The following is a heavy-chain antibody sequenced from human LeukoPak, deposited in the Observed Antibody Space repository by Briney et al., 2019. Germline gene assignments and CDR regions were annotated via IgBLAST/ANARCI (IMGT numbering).Heavy chain of an antibody. CDR3: ARELLVNYYDSSGYYYDGRWFDP. V-gene: IGHV3-7*01. Sequence: PGGSLRLSCAASGFTFSSYWMSWVRQAPGKGLEWVANIKQDGSEKYYVDSVKGRFTISRDNAKNSLHLQMNSLRAEDTAVYYCARELLVNYYDSSGYYYDGRWFDPWGQGTLVTVSS. CDR1: GFTFSSYW. CDR2: IKQDGSEK. D-gene: IGHD3-22*01. J-gene: IGHJ5*02.